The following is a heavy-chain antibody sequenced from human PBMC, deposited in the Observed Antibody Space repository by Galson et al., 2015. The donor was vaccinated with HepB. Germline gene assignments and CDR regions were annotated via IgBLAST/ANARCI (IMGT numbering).Heavy chain of an antibody. J-gene: IGHJ2*01. CDR3: ATAVGATQWWYFDL. CDR1: GYTLTDLS. V-gene: IGHV1-24*01. D-gene: IGHD1-26*01. CDR2: FDPEDGET. Sequence: SVKVSCKVSGYTLTDLSMHWVRQAPGKGLEWMGGFDPEDGETIYAQKFQGRVTMTEDTSTDTAYMELSSLRSEDTAVYYCATAVGATQWWYFDLWGRGTLVTVSS.